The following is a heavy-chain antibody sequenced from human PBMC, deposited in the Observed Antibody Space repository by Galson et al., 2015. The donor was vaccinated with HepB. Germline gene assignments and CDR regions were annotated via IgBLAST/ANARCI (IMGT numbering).Heavy chain of an antibody. Sequence: SVKVSCKASGYSFATCAVNWVRQTPGQGLEWMGWINTNTGNPTYAQGFSGRFVFSLDTSVRTAYLQINSLKTEDTAVYYCARFPAYYSDYWGQGTLVTVSS. J-gene: IGHJ4*02. V-gene: IGHV7-4-1*02. CDR3: ARFPAYYSDY. CDR2: INTNTGNP. CDR1: GYSFATCA.